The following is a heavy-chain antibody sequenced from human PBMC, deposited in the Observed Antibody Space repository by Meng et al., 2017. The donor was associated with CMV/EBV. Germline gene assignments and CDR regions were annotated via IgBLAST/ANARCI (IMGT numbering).Heavy chain of an antibody. CDR1: GGSISSGNYY. J-gene: IGHJ6*02. V-gene: IGHV4-31*03. CDR2: IYNSGST. CDR3: ARGPTYYYYGMDV. Sequence: SETLSLTCTVSGGSISSGNYYWSWIRQHPGKGLEWIGYIYNSGSTYYNPSLKSRLTISVDTSENQFSLKLTSVTAADTAVYYCARGPTYYYYGMDVWGQGTTVTVSS.